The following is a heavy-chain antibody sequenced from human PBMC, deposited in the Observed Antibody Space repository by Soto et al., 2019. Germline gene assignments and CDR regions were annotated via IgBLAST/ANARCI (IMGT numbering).Heavy chain of an antibody. CDR2: ISYDGSNK. J-gene: IGHJ3*01. V-gene: IGHV3-30*18. D-gene: IGHD5-12*01. CDR1: GFTFSSYG. CDR3: VKEKSVMNSGYDAFDV. Sequence: GGSLRLSCAASGFTFSSYGMHWVRQAPGKGLEWVAVISYDGSNKYYADSVKGRFTISRDNSKNTLYLQMNSLRAEDTAVYYCVKEKSVMNSGYDAFDVWGQGTMVTVSS.